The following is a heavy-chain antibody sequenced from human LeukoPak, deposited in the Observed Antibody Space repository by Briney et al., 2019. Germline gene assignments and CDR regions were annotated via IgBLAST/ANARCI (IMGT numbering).Heavy chain of an antibody. CDR1: GFTFSSYA. J-gene: IGHJ4*02. V-gene: IGHV3-23*01. D-gene: IGHD3-10*01. Sequence: GGSLRLSCAASGFTFSSYAMSWVRQAPGKGLEWVSAISGSGGSTYHADSVKGRFTISRDNSKNTLYLQMNSLRAEDTAVYYCAKAQVLLWFGELLAPLDYWGQGTLVTVSS. CDR2: ISGSGGST. CDR3: AKAQVLLWFGELLAPLDY.